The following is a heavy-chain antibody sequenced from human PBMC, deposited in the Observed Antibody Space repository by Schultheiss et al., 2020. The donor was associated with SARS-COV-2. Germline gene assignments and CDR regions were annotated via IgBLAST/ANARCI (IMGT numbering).Heavy chain of an antibody. Sequence: GGSLRLSCAASGFTFKNYAMTWVRQAPGKGLEWVSSISGSGGVTYYADSVKGRFTISRDNSKSTLYVQMNSLRADDTALYYCARSRGYYDSKYSMDVWGQGTTVTVSS. D-gene: IGHD3-22*01. J-gene: IGHJ6*02. CDR1: GFTFKNYA. CDR2: ISGSGGVT. CDR3: ARSRGYYDSKYSMDV. V-gene: IGHV3-23*01.